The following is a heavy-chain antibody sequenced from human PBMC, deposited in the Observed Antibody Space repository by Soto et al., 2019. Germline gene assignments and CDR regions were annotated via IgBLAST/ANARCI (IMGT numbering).Heavy chain of an antibody. Sequence: PGGTLRLSCTASGFTFSRYWRHWGRQGPGKGPEWVSRISDDGSRADYADSLTGRFTISRDNAKNTLYLEMHVLRAADTAVYYCTRGPRPSSVGTGDFWGQGTQVTVYS. CDR3: TRGPRPSSVGTGDF. J-gene: IGHJ4*02. D-gene: IGHD3-10*01. CDR1: GFTFSRYW. CDR2: ISDDGSRA. V-gene: IGHV3-74*01.